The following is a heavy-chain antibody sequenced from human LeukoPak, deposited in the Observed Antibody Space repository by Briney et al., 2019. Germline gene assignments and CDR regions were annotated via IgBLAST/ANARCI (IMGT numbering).Heavy chain of an antibody. CDR3: ARVYEGGCFEP. V-gene: IGHV1-8*01. CDR1: GYTFTSYD. J-gene: IGHJ5*02. Sequence: GSSVKVSCKASGYTFTSYDINWVRQATGQGLEWMGWMNPNSGNTGYAQKFQGRVTMTRNTSLSTAYMVLRNLRSEDTAVYYCARVYEGGCFEPWGQGTLVTVSS. CDR2: MNPNSGNT. D-gene: IGHD5/OR15-5a*01.